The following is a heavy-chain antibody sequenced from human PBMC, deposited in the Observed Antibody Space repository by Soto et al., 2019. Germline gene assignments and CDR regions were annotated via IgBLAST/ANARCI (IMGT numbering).Heavy chain of an antibody. V-gene: IGHV4-31*03. CDR3: ARAEDYYDSTNFDY. Sequence: SETLSLTCTVSGGSISSGGYYWSWIRQHPGKGLEWIGYIYYSGSTYYNPSLKSRVTISVDTSKNQFSLKLSSVTAADTAVYYCARAEDYYDSTNFDYWGQGTLVTVSS. CDR2: IYYSGST. CDR1: GGSISSGGYY. D-gene: IGHD3-22*01. J-gene: IGHJ4*02.